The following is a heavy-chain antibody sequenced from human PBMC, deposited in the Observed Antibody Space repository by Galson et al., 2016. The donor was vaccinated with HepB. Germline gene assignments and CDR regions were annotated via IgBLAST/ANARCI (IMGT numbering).Heavy chain of an antibody. CDR2: INIFFGTT. D-gene: IGHD2-2*01. CDR3: ATGGGDCRATSCYPHFDP. Sequence: SVKVSCKASGDTIASHTVSWARQAPGQGLEYMGGINIFFGTTNYAQSFQGRVTINADKSTSTAYMGLSSLTSEDTAVYYCATGGGDCRATSCYPHFDPWGQETLVTVSS. J-gene: IGHJ5*02. V-gene: IGHV1-69*06. CDR1: GDTIASHT.